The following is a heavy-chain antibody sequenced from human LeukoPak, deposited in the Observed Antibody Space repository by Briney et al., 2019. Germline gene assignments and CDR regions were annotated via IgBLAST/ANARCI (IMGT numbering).Heavy chain of an antibody. CDR3: ARDHPPYSSSWYSVVGPNYYGMDV. V-gene: IGHV1-46*01. J-gene: IGHJ6*02. D-gene: IGHD6-13*01. Sequence: GASVKVSCKASGYTFTSYYMHWVRQAPGQGLEWMGIINPSGGSTSYAQKFQGRVTMTRDTSTSTVYMELSSLRSEDTAVYYCARDHPPYSSSWYSVVGPNYYGMDVWGQGTTVTVSS. CDR1: GYTFTSYY. CDR2: INPSGGST.